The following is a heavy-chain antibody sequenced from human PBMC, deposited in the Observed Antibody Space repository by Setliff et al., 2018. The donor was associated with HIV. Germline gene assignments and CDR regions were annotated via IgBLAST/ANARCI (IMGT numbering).Heavy chain of an antibody. Sequence: SVKVSCKASGVTFNTFAINWVRQAPGQGLEWMGGIIPIPGTTPYAQKFQGRLTFTADASTATAYMELSSLRSEDTAVYYCARDSSGVLSLRYMDVWGKGTTVTVSS. CDR1: GVTFNTFA. D-gene: IGHD6-19*01. CDR2: IIPIPGTT. V-gene: IGHV1-69*13. J-gene: IGHJ6*03. CDR3: ARDSSGVLSLRYMDV.